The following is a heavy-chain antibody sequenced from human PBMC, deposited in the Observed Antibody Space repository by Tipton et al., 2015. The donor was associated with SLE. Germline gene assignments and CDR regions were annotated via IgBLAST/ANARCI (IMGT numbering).Heavy chain of an antibody. CDR1: GGSISSGGYY. V-gene: IGHV4-31*03. CDR2: IYYSGST. J-gene: IGHJ2*01. D-gene: IGHD3-9*01. Sequence: LSLTCTVSGGSISSGGYYWSWIRQHPGKGLEWIGYIYYSGSTYYNPSLKSRVTISVDTSKNQFSLKLSSVTAADTAVYYCARRYFDWSNWYFDLWGRGTLVTVSS. CDR3: ARRYFDWSNWYFDL.